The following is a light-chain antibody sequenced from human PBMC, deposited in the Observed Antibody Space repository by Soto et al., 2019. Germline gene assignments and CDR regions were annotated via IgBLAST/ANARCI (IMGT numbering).Light chain of an antibody. CDR2: DAS. CDR1: QDIGKY. J-gene: IGKJ5*01. V-gene: IGKV1-33*01. CDR3: QQYDTLPIT. Sequence: DIPMTQSPSPLSASVGDRVTIACQASQDIGKYLNWYQQKPGKAPKVLIYDASNLETGVPSRFSGGGSGTDFTLTITSLQPEDIATYYCQQYDTLPITFGQGTRLEIK.